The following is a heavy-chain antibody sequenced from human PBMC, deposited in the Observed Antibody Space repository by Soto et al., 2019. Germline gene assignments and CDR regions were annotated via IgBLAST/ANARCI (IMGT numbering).Heavy chain of an antibody. CDR2: INPNTGDT. Sequence: ASVKVSCKASGYRFIAYYMYWVRQAPGQGLEWMGWINPNTGDTNYAQKFQGRVTVTRDTSISTAYMDLSSLTSDDTAVYYCASDRPFDYWGQGTLVTVSS. J-gene: IGHJ4*02. CDR3: ASDRPFDY. V-gene: IGHV1-2*02. CDR1: GYRFIAYY.